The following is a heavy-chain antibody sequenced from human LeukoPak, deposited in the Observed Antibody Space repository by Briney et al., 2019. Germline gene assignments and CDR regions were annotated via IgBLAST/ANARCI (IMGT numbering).Heavy chain of an antibody. Sequence: SETLSLTCAVYGGSFSGYYWSWIRQPPGKGLEWIGEINHSGSTNYNPSLKSRVTISVDTSKNQFSLKLSSVTAADTAVYYCASQSTVTTPGAFEIWGQGTMVTVSS. V-gene: IGHV4-34*01. J-gene: IGHJ3*02. D-gene: IGHD4-17*01. CDR3: ASQSTVTTPGAFEI. CDR2: INHSGST. CDR1: GGSFSGYY.